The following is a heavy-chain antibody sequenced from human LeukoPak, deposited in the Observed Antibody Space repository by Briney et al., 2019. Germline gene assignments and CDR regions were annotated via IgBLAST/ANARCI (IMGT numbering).Heavy chain of an antibody. Sequence: GGSLRLSCAASGFTFSSYAMSWVRQAPGKGLEGVSAISASGGSTYYADSVKGRFTISRDNSKNTLYLQMNSLRAEDTAVYYCAKDGRIYGSGSYPYFDYWGQGTLVTVSS. V-gene: IGHV3-23*01. J-gene: IGHJ4*02. CDR1: GFTFSSYA. D-gene: IGHD3-10*01. CDR3: AKDGRIYGSGSYPYFDY. CDR2: ISASGGST.